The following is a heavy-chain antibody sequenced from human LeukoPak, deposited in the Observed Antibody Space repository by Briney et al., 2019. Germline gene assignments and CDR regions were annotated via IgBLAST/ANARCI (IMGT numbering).Heavy chain of an antibody. D-gene: IGHD1-26*01. Sequence: ESGPTLVNPTQTLTLTCTFSGFSLSTVPMRVSWLRQPPGEALEWLARIDWADDKFYSTSLKTRLTISKDTSKNQVVLTMTNMDPLDTATYYCARMKVSGSYYYFDNWGQGTLVTVSS. J-gene: IGHJ4*02. V-gene: IGHV2-70*04. CDR2: IDWADDK. CDR1: GFSLSTVPMR. CDR3: ARMKVSGSYYYFDN.